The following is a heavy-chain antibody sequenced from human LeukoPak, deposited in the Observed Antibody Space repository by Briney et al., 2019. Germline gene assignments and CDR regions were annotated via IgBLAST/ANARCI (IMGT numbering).Heavy chain of an antibody. CDR1: GYTFTGYY. Sequence: ASVKVSCKASGYTFTGYYMHWVRQAPGQGLEWMGWINPNSGGTNYAQKFQGRVTMTRDTSISTAYMELSRLRSDDTAVYYCARPPYGGNSEGSAFDIWGQGTMVTVSS. CDR2: INPNSGGT. CDR3: ARPPYGGNSEGSAFDI. D-gene: IGHD4-23*01. J-gene: IGHJ3*02. V-gene: IGHV1-2*02.